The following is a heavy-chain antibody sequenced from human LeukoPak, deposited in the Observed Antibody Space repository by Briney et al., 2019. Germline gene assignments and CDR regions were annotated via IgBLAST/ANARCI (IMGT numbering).Heavy chain of an antibody. CDR1: GGSISSYY. D-gene: IGHD4-17*01. CDR2: IYYSGST. CDR3: ARGDYGPFDY. V-gene: IGHV4-59*01. J-gene: IGHJ4*02. Sequence: SETLSLTCTVSGGSISSYYWSWIRQPPGKGLEWIGYIYYSGSTNYNPSLKSRVTISVDTSKNQFSLKLTSVTAADTAVYYCARGDYGPFDYWGQGALVTVSS.